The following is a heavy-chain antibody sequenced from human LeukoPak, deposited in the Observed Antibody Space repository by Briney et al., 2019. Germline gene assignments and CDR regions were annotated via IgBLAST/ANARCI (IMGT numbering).Heavy chain of an antibody. Sequence: GGSPRLCCLATRFTFSIYSMNWVRQAPGKGLEGVSTISSSRRNIYYADSVKGRFTMTRHKAQKSLYLQMNSLRAKDTAVYDRARVGGIQLNYYYYGMDVWGQGTTVTVSS. CDR3: ARVGGIQLNYYYYGMDV. CDR2: ISSSRRNI. V-gene: IGHV3-21*01. D-gene: IGHD5-18*01. CDR1: RFTFSIYS. J-gene: IGHJ6*02.